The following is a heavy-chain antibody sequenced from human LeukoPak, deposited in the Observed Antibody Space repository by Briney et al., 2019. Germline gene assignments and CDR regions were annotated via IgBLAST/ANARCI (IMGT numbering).Heavy chain of an antibody. CDR2: ISGSGGST. D-gene: IGHD3-10*01. CDR3: AKPVRGVIITPHYFDY. Sequence: PGGSLRLSCAASGFTFSSYAMSWVRQAPGKGLEWVSAISGSGGSTYYADSVKGRFTISRDNSKNTLYLQMNSLRAEDTAVYYCAKPVRGVIITPHYFDYWGQGTLVTVSS. J-gene: IGHJ4*02. V-gene: IGHV3-23*01. CDR1: GFTFSSYA.